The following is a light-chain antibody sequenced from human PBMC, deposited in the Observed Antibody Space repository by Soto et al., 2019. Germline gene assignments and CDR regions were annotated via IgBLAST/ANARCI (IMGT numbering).Light chain of an antibody. CDR3: QTWGTGIQV. CDR1: SGHTNYA. V-gene: IGLV4-69*01. Sequence: QPVLTQSTSASASLGASVNLTCTLSSGHTNYAIAWHQQRPEKGPRFLMKVNSDGSHNKGDGIPDRFSGSSSGAERLLTISRLQSEDEADYYCQTWGTGIQVFGGGTKLTVL. CDR2: VNSDGSH. J-gene: IGLJ3*02.